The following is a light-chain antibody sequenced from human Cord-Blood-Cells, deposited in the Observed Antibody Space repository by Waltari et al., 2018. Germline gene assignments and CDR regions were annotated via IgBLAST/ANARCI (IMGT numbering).Light chain of an antibody. CDR3: CSYAGNSTLV. J-gene: IGLJ2*01. CDR2: EGS. CDR1: SSYVGSYKL. Sequence: QSALPQPASVSGSPGQSLTISCTGTSSYVGSYKLVSWYRQHPGKAPKFMLYEGSKRPSGVSNRFSGSKSGNTASLRISGRQSEDEADYYCCSYAGNSTLVYGGGTKLTVL. V-gene: IGLV2-23*01.